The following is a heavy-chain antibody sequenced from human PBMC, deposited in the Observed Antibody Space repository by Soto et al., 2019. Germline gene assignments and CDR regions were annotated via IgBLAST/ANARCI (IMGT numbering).Heavy chain of an antibody. D-gene: IGHD3-10*01. CDR1: GFTFSSYG. J-gene: IGHJ6*04. CDR3: ARSHMVRGVIGGYYGMDV. CDR2: IWYDGSNK. Sequence: GGSLRLSCAASGFTFSSYGMHWVRQAPGKGLEWVAVIWYDGSNKYYADSVKGRFTISRDNSKNTLYLQMNSLRAEDTAVYYFARSHMVRGVIGGYYGMDVWGKGTTVTVSS. V-gene: IGHV3-33*01.